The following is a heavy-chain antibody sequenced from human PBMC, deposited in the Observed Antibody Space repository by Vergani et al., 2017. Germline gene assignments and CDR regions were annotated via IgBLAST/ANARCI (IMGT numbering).Heavy chain of an antibody. CDR1: GFTFNSYA. J-gene: IGHJ3*01. Sequence: QLLESGGGLIQPGGSLRLSCAASGFTFNSYAMTWVRQAPGKGLEWVSVINKNGGSTYYADSVKGRFTISRDNSKNTLYLQMTDLRAEDTATYYCAKVCGSTSCPYGGGAFDVWGHGTMVTVSS. CDR2: INKNGGST. CDR3: AKVCGSTSCPYGGGAFDV. V-gene: IGHV3-23*01. D-gene: IGHD2-2*01.